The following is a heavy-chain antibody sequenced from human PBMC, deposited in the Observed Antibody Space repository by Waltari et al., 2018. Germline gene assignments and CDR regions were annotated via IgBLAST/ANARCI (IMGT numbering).Heavy chain of an antibody. D-gene: IGHD3-3*01. J-gene: IGHJ6*02. V-gene: IGHV3-23*01. Sequence: EVQLLESGGGLVQPGGSLRLSCAASGFTFSSYAMSWVRQAPGKGLEWVSAISGSGGSTYYADSVKGRFTISRDNAKNTLYLQMNSLRAEDTAVYYCAKAGPLFEWIFGVVTPYYYYGMDVWGQGTTVTVSS. CDR3: AKAGPLFEWIFGVVTPYYYYGMDV. CDR2: ISGSGGST. CDR1: GFTFSSYA.